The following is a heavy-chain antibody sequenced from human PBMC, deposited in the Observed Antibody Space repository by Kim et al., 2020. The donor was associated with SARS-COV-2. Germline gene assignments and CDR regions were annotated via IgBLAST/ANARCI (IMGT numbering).Heavy chain of an antibody. CDR3: AKDDGWGSLDC. CDR2: I. D-gene: IGHD3-16*01. Sequence: IVYADSVRGRFTLSRDNPRNSLYLQMNSLTTEDTAFYYCAKDDGWGSLDCWGQGILVTVS. V-gene: IGHV3-9*01. J-gene: IGHJ4*02.